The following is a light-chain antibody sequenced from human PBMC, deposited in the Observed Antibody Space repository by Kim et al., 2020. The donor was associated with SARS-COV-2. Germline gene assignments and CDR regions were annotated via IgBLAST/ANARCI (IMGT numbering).Light chain of an antibody. V-gene: IGLV2-23*01. Sequence: QAFTVSCNGSSSNVGSYNLFSWYQQHPGKAPKLMIYYDTYRPSGVSVRFSRSKSGHTASLTISGLQAEDEADYYCSSYANAPTYWVFGGGTQLTVL. CDR3: SSYANAPTYWV. J-gene: IGLJ3*02. CDR1: SSNVGSYNL. CDR2: YDT.